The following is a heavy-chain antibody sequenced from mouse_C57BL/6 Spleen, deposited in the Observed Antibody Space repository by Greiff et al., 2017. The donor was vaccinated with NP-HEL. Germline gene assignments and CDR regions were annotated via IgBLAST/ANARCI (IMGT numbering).Heavy chain of an antibody. J-gene: IGHJ3*01. CDR1: GYSFTDYD. V-gene: IGHV1-39*01. D-gene: IGHD4-1*01. Sequence: EVQLQQSGPGLVKPGASVKISCTASGYSFTDYDMNWVKQSPGKSLEWIGVINPSYGTTSYTQKFKGKATLTADQSSSTAYMQLNSLTSEDSAVYCCASNWMDYWGQGTLVTVSA. CDR2: INPSYGTT. CDR3: ASNWMDY.